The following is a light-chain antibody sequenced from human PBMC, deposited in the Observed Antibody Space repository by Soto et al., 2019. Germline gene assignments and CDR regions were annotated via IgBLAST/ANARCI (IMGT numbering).Light chain of an antibody. V-gene: IGKV1-5*01. CDR3: QQYNSYSRT. J-gene: IGKJ1*01. Sequence: DIQMTQSPSTLSASFGDRVTTTCRASQSISSWLAWYQQKTGKAPKLLIYDASSLESGVPSRFSGSGYGTEFNLTISSLQTDDFATYYCQQYNSYSRTFGQGTKVDIK. CDR1: QSISSW. CDR2: DAS.